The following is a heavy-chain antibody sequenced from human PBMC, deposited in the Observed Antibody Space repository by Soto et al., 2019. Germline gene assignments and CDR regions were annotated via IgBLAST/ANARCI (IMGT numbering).Heavy chain of an antibody. Sequence: QIQLVQSGAEVKKPGASVKVSCKASGYTFTTYGISWVRQAPGQGLQWMGWISTYNGNTNYAQKFQGRVTMTTDTSTSTAYMELRSLRSDDTAVYYCARVIPAAGYLDSWGQGTLVTVSS. CDR2: ISTYNGNT. CDR1: GYTFTTYG. D-gene: IGHD6-13*01. CDR3: ARVIPAAGYLDS. J-gene: IGHJ4*02. V-gene: IGHV1-18*01.